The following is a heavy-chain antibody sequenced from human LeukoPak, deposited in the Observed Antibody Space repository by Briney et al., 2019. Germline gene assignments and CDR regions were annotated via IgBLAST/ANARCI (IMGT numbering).Heavy chain of an antibody. CDR1: GYTVTGYY. CDR2: INAGNGNT. V-gene: IGHV1-3*01. CDR3: ARENSGYGYSFDY. J-gene: IGHJ4*02. Sequence: ASVKVSCKASGYTVTGYYMHWVRQAPGQRLEWMGWINAGNGNTKYSQKFQGRVTISRDTSASTAYMELSSLRSEDTAVYYCARENSGYGYSFDYWGQGTLVTVSS. D-gene: IGHD5-12*01.